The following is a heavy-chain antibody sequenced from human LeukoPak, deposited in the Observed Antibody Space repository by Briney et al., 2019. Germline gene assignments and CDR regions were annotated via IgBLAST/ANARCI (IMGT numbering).Heavy chain of an antibody. CDR2: IIPIFGTA. D-gene: IGHD5-12*01. V-gene: IGHV1-69*06. CDR3: ARDLSRRVATILKRRDAFDI. J-gene: IGHJ3*02. CDR1: GGTFSSYA. Sequence: SVKVSCKASGGTFSSYAISWVRQAPGQGLEWMGGIIPIFGTANYAQKFQGRVTITADKSTSTAYTELSSLRSEDTAVYYCARDLSRRVATILKRRDAFDIWGQGTMVTVSS.